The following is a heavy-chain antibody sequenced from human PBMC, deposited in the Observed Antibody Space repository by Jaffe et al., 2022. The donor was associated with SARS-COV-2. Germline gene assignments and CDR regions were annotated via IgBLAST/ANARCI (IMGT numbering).Heavy chain of an antibody. CDR3: AKDSRIDNYYYGMDV. CDR1: GFTFDDYT. Sequence: EVQLVESGGVVVQPGGSLRLSCAASGFTFDDYTMHWVRQAPGKGLEWVSLISWDGGSTYYADSVKGRFTISRDNSKNSLYLQMNSLRTEDTALYYCAKDSRIDNYYYGMDVWGQGTTVTVSS. J-gene: IGHJ6*02. CDR2: ISWDGGST. V-gene: IGHV3-43*01.